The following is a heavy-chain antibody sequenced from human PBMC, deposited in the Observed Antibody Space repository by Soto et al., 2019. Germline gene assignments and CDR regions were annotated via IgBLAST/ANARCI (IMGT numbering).Heavy chain of an antibody. J-gene: IGHJ4*02. CDR2: ITSSGVTT. CDR1: GFSFSSYA. CDR3: AKGDQPVAYYFSDY. Sequence: GGSLRLSCVASGFSFSSYAMGWVRQAPGKGLEWVSAITSSGVTTYYADSVKGRFTISRDNSKNTVYLQMNSLRGEDTAVFFCAKGDQPVAYYFSDYWGLGTLVTVSS. V-gene: IGHV3-23*01. D-gene: IGHD2-2*01.